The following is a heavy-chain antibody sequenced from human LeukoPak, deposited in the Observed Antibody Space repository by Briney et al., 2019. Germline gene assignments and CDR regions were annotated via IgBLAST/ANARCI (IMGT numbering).Heavy chain of an antibody. D-gene: IGHD5-24*01. CDR3: ARMGLEMATALDY. CDR1: GFTFSSYW. CDR2: INGDGSST. Sequence: GGSLRLSCAASGFTFSSYWMHWVRQAPGKGLVWVSRINGDGSSTSYADSVKGRFTISRDNAKNTLYLQMNSLRAEDTAVYYCARMGLEMATALDYWGQGTLVTVSS. V-gene: IGHV3-74*01. J-gene: IGHJ4*02.